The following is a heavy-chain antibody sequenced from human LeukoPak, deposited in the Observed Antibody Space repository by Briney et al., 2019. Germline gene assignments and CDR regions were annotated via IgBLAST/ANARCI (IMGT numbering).Heavy chain of an antibody. J-gene: IGHJ4*02. CDR3: AKSFSVGYSSGWYVAAYYFDY. D-gene: IGHD6-19*01. CDR1: GFIFSSYA. Sequence: GGSLRLSCAASGFIFSSYAMSWVRQAPGKGLEWISAISGSGGNTYYTDSVKGRFTISRDNARNTLHLQMNSLRDEDTAVYYCAKSFSVGYSSGWYVAAYYFDYWGQGTLVTVSS. V-gene: IGHV3-23*01. CDR2: ISGSGGNT.